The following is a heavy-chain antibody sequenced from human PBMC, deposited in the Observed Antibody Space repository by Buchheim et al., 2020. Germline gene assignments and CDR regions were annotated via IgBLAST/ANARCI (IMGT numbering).Heavy chain of an antibody. CDR1: GFTFSSYA. CDR2: ISGSGGST. CDR3: AKHRRRFLEWLPYYYGMDV. D-gene: IGHD3-3*01. J-gene: IGHJ6*02. V-gene: IGHV3-23*01. Sequence: EVQLLESGGGLVQPGGSLRLSCAASGFTFSSYAMSWVRQAPGKGLEWVSAISGSGGSTYYADSVKGRFHIPSDNSKNTLYLPMNSLRAEDTAVYYCAKHRRRFLEWLPYYYGMDVWGQGTT.